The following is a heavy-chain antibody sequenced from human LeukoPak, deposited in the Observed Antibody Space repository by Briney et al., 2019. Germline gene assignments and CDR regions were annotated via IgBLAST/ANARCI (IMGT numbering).Heavy chain of an antibody. D-gene: IGHD3-3*01. Sequence: ASVKVSCKASGYTFTSYYMHWVRQAPGQGLERMGWINPNSGGTNYAQRFQGWVTMTRDTSISTAYMELSRLRSDDTAVYYCARAGPGRTIFGVATSKDYYYYGMDVWGQGTTVTVSS. CDR3: ARAGPGRTIFGVATSKDYYYYGMDV. CDR1: GYTFTSYY. J-gene: IGHJ6*02. V-gene: IGHV1-2*04. CDR2: INPNSGGT.